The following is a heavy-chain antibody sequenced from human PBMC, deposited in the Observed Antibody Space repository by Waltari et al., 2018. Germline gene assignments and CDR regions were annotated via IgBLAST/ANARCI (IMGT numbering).Heavy chain of an antibody. V-gene: IGHV3-48*04. CDR2: ISGSSSTI. Sequence: EVQLVASGGGLVQPGGSLRLSCAASGFTSSTYSMNWVRQAPGKGLEWVSYISGSSSTIYYADSVKGRFTISRDNAKNSLYLQMNSLRAEDTAVYYCARGLKQQQLVYIWGQGTLVTVSS. CDR1: GFTSSTYS. D-gene: IGHD6-13*01. J-gene: IGHJ4*02. CDR3: ARGLKQQQLVYI.